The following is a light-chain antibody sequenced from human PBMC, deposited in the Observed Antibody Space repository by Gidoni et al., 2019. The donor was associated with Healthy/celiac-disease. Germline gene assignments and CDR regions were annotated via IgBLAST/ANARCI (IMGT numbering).Light chain of an antibody. CDR1: SSNIGSNT. CDR3: AAWDDSLNGPNWV. J-gene: IGLJ3*02. CDR2: SKN. V-gene: IGLV1-44*01. Sequence: QSVLTQPPSASGTPGTSVTISCSVSSSNIGSNTVNWYQQLPGTAPKLLIYSKNQRPSGVPDRFAGSKSGTSASLAISGLQSEDEADYYCAAWDDSLNGPNWVFGGGTKLTVL.